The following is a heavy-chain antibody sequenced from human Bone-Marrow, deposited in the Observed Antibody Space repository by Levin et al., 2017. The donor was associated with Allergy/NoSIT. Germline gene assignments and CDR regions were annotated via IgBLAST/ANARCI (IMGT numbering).Heavy chain of an antibody. J-gene: IGHJ4*02. V-gene: IGHV3-48*02. Sequence: GESLKISCAASGFTFRHYTMNWVRQAPGKGLEWVSCITSSGDSTYYADSVKGRFTISRDNAKNSLYLQLNRLRDEDTAMYYCARDPARGYYESSGYSGDHWGQGTLVTVSS. CDR1: GFTFRHYT. CDR3: ARDPARGYYESSGYSGDH. D-gene: IGHD3-22*01. CDR2: ITSSGDST.